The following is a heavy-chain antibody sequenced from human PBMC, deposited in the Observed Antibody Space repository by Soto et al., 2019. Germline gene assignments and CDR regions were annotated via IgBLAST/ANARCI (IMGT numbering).Heavy chain of an antibody. CDR1: GGSVNSGSYY. J-gene: IGHJ5*02. CDR3: AGLRLGEGFDP. CDR2: IFYSGST. V-gene: IGHV4-61*01. Sequence: SETLSLTCTVSGGSVNSGSYYWNWIRQPPGKGLEWIGYIFYSGSTNYNPSLKRRVTISLDTSKNQFSMRLSSVTAADTVVYYCAGLRLGEGFDPWGQGTRVTVSS. D-gene: IGHD3-16*01.